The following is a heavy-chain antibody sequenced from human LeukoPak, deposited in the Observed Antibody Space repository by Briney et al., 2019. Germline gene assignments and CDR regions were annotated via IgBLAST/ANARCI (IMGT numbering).Heavy chain of an antibody. V-gene: IGHV3-23*01. Sequence: PGGSLRLSCAASGFTFSSYALSWVRQAPGKGLERVSGISGRSGGAYYADSVKGRFTISRDNSKNTLYLQMNSLRAEDTAVYYCARDSPGELGLTVYWYFDLWGRGTLVTVSS. CDR1: GFTFSSYA. CDR3: ARDSPGELGLTVYWYFDL. J-gene: IGHJ2*01. CDR2: ISGRSGGA. D-gene: IGHD1-7*01.